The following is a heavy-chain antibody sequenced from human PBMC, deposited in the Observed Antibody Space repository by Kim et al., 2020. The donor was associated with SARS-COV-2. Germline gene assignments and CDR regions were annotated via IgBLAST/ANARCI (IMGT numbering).Heavy chain of an antibody. CDR1: GYTFTSYA. V-gene: IGHV7-4-1*02. Sequence: ASVKVSCKASGYTFTSYAMNWVRQAPGQGLEWMGWINTNTGNPTYAQGFTGRVVFSLDTSVSTAYLQISSLKAEDTAVYYCARDWGRDVLRYFDWLTHNYYYYYGMDVWGQGTTVTVSS. CDR2: INTNTGNP. CDR3: ARDWGRDVLRYFDWLTHNYYYYYGMDV. D-gene: IGHD3-9*01. J-gene: IGHJ6*02.